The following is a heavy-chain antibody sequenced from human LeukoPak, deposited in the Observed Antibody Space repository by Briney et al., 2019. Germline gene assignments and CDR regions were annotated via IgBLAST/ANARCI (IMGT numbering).Heavy chain of an antibody. CDR2: IYTSGST. CDR3: AREVITFGGVIVRDAFDI. J-gene: IGHJ3*02. Sequence: TSETLSLTCTVSGGSISSYYWSWIRQPAGKGLEWMGRIYTSGSTNYNPSLKSRVTISVDTSKNQFSLKLSSVTAADTAVYYCAREVITFGGVIVRDAFDIWGQGTMVTVSS. D-gene: IGHD3-16*02. CDR1: GGSISSYY. V-gene: IGHV4-4*07.